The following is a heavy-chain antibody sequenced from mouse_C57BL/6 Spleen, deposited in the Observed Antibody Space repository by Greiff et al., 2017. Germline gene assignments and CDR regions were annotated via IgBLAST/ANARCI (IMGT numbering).Heavy chain of an antibody. Sequence: GGGLVQPKGSLKLSCAASGFTFNTYAMHWVRQAPGKGLEWVARIRSKSSNYATYYADSVKDRFTISRDDSQSMLYLQMNNLKTEDTAMYYGVRDGANWDPYYAMDYWGQGTSVTVSS. V-gene: IGHV10-3*01. D-gene: IGHD4-1*01. CDR3: VRDGANWDPYYAMDY. CDR2: IRSKSSNYAT. J-gene: IGHJ4*01. CDR1: GFTFNTYA.